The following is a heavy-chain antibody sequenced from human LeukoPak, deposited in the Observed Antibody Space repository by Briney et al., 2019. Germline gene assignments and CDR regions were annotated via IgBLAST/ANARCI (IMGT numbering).Heavy chain of an antibody. D-gene: IGHD4-11*01. CDR3: ARGGIRDSNNVNYLYMDV. CDR1: GYTFDIYN. CDR2: MNPRTGFA. Sequence: ASAKVSCKASGYTFDIYNVYWVRQATGKGLEWMGWMNPRTGFAGYAQKFQDRVNMTRNTFITTAYMELTSLRSEDTAVYFCARGGIRDSNNVNYLYMDVWGKGTTVIVSS. V-gene: IGHV1-8*01. J-gene: IGHJ6*04.